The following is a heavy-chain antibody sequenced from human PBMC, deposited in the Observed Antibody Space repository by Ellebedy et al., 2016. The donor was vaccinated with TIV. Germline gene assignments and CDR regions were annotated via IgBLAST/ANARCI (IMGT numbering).Heavy chain of an antibody. Sequence: PGGSLRLSCAASGFTFDDYTMHWVRQAPGKGLEWVSLISWDGGSTYYADSVKGRFTISRDNAKNSLYLQMNSLRAEDTAVYYCARDLGNPDDYWGQGTLVTVSS. CDR1: GFTFDDYT. CDR2: ISWDGGST. CDR3: ARDLGNPDDY. J-gene: IGHJ4*01. V-gene: IGHV3-43*01. D-gene: IGHD7-27*01.